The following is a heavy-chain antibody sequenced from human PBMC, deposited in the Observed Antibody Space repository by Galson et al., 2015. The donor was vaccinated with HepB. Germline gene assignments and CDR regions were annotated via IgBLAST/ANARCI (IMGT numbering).Heavy chain of an antibody. CDR2: ISRGSSDI. J-gene: IGHJ5*02. D-gene: IGHD3-3*01. CDR3: ARDAYDFWSGYYGVDP. V-gene: IGHV3-21*01. Sequence: SLRLSCAASGFTFSSYGMHWVRQAPGKGLEWVSSISRGSSDIYYADPVKGRFTISRDNAKNSLYLQMNSLRVEDTAVYYCARDAYDFWSGYYGVDPWGQGTLVTVSS. CDR1: GFTFSSYG.